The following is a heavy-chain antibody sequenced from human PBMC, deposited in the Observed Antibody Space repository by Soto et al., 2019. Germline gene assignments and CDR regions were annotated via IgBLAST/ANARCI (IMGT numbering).Heavy chain of an antibody. J-gene: IGHJ3*02. CDR2: IKHGGSS. Sequence: QVQQQPWGAGLLKPSETLSLTCTVDAGYFSHYYWNWIRQSPGKGLEWMGKIKHGGSSSYNPSLRSRVSISVDMSKNQVSLTLSSVTAADTAVYYCARGGSSDVQVALDIWGQGTMVPVSS. CDR3: ARGGSSDVQVALDI. CDR1: AGYFSHYY. V-gene: IGHV4-34*01. D-gene: IGHD6-19*01.